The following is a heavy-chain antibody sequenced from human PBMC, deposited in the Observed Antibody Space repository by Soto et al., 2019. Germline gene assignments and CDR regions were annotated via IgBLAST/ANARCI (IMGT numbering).Heavy chain of an antibody. V-gene: IGHV3-23*01. Sequence: EVKLLESGGRLVQPGGSLRLSCAASGFNFNIFAMNWVRQAPGKGLEWVSGISGGGGSTYYADPVKGRFTISRDNSKNTLYLQMNSLRAEDTAVYYCAKDPTSYDSSAQFDSWGQGTLVTVSS. CDR1: GFNFNIFA. CDR3: AKDPTSYDSSAQFDS. D-gene: IGHD3-22*01. CDR2: ISGGGGST. J-gene: IGHJ4*02.